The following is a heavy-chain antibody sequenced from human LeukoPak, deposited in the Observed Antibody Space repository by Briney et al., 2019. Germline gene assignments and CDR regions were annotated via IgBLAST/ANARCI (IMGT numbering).Heavy chain of an antibody. Sequence: SGTLSLTCTVSGGSISSSSYYWGWIRQPPGKGLEWIGSIYYSGSTYYNPSLKSRVTISVDTSKNQFSLKLSSVTAADTAVYYCASMVRGGGVYYFDYWGQGTLVTVSS. J-gene: IGHJ4*02. CDR3: ASMVRGGGVYYFDY. CDR2: IYYSGST. D-gene: IGHD3-10*01. V-gene: IGHV4-39*01. CDR1: GGSISSSSYY.